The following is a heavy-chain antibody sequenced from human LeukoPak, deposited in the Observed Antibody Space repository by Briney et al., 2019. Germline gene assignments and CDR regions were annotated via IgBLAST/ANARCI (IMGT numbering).Heavy chain of an antibody. J-gene: IGHJ4*02. CDR3: ARDQYGDYGLDY. CDR2: ISGSSSYI. Sequence: GGSLRLSCAASGFTFSSYSMNWVRQTPGKGLEWVSSISGSSSYIYYADSVKGRFTISRDTAKNSLYLQMNSLRAEDTAVYYCARDQYGDYGLDYWGQGTLVTVSS. V-gene: IGHV3-21*06. CDR1: GFTFSSYS. D-gene: IGHD4-17*01.